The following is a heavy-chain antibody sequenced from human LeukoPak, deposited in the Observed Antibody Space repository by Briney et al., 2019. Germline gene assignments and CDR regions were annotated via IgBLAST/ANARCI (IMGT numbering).Heavy chain of an antibody. CDR1: VGSFSGYY. Sequence: SETLSLTCAVNVGSFSGYYWSWIRQAPGKGLEWIGQINHSGSTNYNPSLKSRVTISVDTSKNQFSLKLSSVTAADTAVYYCARSHDYGGNSYFDYWGQGTLVTVSS. V-gene: IGHV4-34*01. CDR3: ARSHDYGGNSYFDY. CDR2: INHSGST. J-gene: IGHJ4*02. D-gene: IGHD4-23*01.